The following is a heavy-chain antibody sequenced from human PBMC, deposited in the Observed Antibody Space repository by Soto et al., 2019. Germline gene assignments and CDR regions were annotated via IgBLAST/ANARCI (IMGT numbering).Heavy chain of an antibody. CDR1: GFTFSSYA. D-gene: IGHD1-1*01. CDR2: ISSNGGST. CDR3: VLTEGTQPDYYYGMDV. V-gene: IGHV3-64D*08. Sequence: WGSLRLSCSASGFTFSSYAMHWVRQAPGKGLEYVSAISSNGGSTYYADSVKGRFTISRDNSKNTLYLQMSSLRAEDTAVYYCVLTEGTQPDYYYGMDVWGQGTTVTVSS. J-gene: IGHJ6*02.